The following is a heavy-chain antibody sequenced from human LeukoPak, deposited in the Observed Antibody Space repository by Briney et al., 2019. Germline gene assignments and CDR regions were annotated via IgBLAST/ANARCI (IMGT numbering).Heavy chain of an antibody. V-gene: IGHV4-39*01. J-gene: IGHJ5*02. D-gene: IGHD2-15*01. CDR2: IYYSGST. CDR1: GGSISSSSYY. CDR3: AGHMTGSLNWFDP. Sequence: PSETLSLTCTVSGGSISSSSYYWGWIRQPPGKGLEWIGSIYYSGSTYYNPSLKSRVTISVDTSKNQFSLKLNSVTAADTAVYYCAGHMTGSLNWFDPWGQGTLVTVSS.